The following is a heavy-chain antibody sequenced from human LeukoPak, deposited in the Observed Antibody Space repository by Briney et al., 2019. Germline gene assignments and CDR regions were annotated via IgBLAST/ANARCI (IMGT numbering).Heavy chain of an antibody. CDR2: IRSKAYGGTT. CDR1: GFTFGDYA. D-gene: IGHD5-18*01. Sequence: GGSLRLSCTASGFTFGDYAMSWVRQAPGKGLEWVGFIRSKAYGGTTEYAASVKGRSTISRDGSKSIAYLQMNSLKTEDTAVYYCTRADRLQLWLAAGYWGQGTLVTVSS. CDR3: TRADRLQLWLAAGY. V-gene: IGHV3-49*04. J-gene: IGHJ4*02.